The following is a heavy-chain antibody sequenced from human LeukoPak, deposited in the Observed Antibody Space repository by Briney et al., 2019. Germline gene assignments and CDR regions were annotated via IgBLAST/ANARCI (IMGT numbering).Heavy chain of an antibody. CDR3: SKGLAPAGTTHTAAGY. J-gene: IGHJ4*02. D-gene: IGHD6-13*01. CDR2: ISTSGGNT. Sequence: GGSLRLSCTVSGFTFSPYAMSWVRQAPGKGLEWVSSISTSGGNTYYADSVKGRFTISRDNSKNTLYLQMNSLRAEDSGVYYCSKGLAPAGTTHTAAGYWGQGTLVTVSS. V-gene: IGHV3-23*01. CDR1: GFTFSPYA.